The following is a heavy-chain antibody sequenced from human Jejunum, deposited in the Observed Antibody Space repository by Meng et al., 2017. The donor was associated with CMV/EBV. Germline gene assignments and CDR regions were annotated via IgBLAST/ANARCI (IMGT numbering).Heavy chain of an antibody. CDR3: ARDSPTAGFYYSGGYSRGYFDY. Sequence: WSWIRQPPGKGLEWIGYIYYSGSTYYNPSLKSRLSMSVDTSRNQFSLRLSSVTAADTAVYYCARDSPTAGFYYSGGYSRGYFDYWGQGMRVTVSS. CDR2: IYYSGST. V-gene: IGHV4-28*03. J-gene: IGHJ4*02. D-gene: IGHD3-22*01.